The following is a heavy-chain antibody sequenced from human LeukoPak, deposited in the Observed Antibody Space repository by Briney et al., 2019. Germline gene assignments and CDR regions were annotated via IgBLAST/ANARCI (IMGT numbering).Heavy chain of an antibody. CDR3: ARGGLGYCSSTSCYENYYYGMDV. J-gene: IGHJ6*04. CDR2: IIPIFGTA. V-gene: IGHV1-69*13. D-gene: IGHD2-2*01. CDR1: GGTFSSYA. Sequence: ASVKVSCKASGGTFSSYAISWVRQAPGQGLEWMGGIIPIFGTANYAQKFQGRVTITADESTSTAHMELSSLRSEDTAVYYCARGGLGYCSSTSCYENYYYGMDVWGKGTTVTVSS.